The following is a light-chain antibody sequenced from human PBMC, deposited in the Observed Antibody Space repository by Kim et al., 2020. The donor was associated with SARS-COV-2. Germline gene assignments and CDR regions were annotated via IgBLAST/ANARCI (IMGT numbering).Light chain of an antibody. CDR1: SSNIGSNT. J-gene: IGLJ3*02. CDR3: AAWDDSLDAWV. CDR2: TNN. V-gene: IGLV1-44*01. Sequence: QSMLTQPPSASGTPGQRVSISCSGSSSNIGSNTVIWYQHLPGMAPKLLIYTNNQRPSGVPDRISGSKSGTSASLAISGLRSEDEADYYCAAWDDSLDAWVFGGGTQLTVL.